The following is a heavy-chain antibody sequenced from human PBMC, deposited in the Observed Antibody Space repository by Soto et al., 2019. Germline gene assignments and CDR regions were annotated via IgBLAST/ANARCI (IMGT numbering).Heavy chain of an antibody. Sequence: GASVKVSCKASGYIFTSYGISWVRQAPGQGLEWMGWISAYNGNTNYAQKLQGRVTMTTDTSTSTAYMELRSLRSDDTAVYYCAVTPNPGIFGVVTTSDYWGQGTLVTVSS. J-gene: IGHJ4*02. D-gene: IGHD3-3*01. CDR2: ISAYNGNT. V-gene: IGHV1-18*04. CDR1: GYIFTSYG. CDR3: AVTPNPGIFGVVTTSDY.